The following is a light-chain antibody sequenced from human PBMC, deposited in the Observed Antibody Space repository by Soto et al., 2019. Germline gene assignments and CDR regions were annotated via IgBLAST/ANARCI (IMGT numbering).Light chain of an antibody. CDR3: CSYAGSSTVYV. J-gene: IGLJ1*01. Sequence: QSVLTQPASVSGSPGQSITISCTGTSSDVGSYNLVSWYQQHPGKAPKLMIYEGSKRPSGVSNRFSGSKSGNTASLTISGLQAEDEADYSCCSYAGSSTVYVFGTGTKVTVL. V-gene: IGLV2-23*01. CDR2: EGS. CDR1: SSDVGSYNL.